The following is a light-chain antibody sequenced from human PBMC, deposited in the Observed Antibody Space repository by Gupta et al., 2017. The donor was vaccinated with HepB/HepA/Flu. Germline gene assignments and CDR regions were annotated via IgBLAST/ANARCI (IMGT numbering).Light chain of an antibody. CDR2: DVS. Sequence: GTSSDVGGYNYVSWYQQHPGNAPKLMIYDVSNRPSGVSNRFSGSKSGNTASLTISGLQAEDEADYYCSSYTSSSTVFGTGTKVTVL. J-gene: IGLJ1*01. V-gene: IGLV2-14*04. CDR1: SSDVGGYNY. CDR3: SSYTSSSTV.